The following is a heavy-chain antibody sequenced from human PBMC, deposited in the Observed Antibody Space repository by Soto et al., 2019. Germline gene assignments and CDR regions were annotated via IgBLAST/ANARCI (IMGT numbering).Heavy chain of an antibody. CDR2: IYSGGST. CDR1: GFSLTANY. J-gene: IGHJ4*02. CDR3: HGYGY. D-gene: IGHD5-12*01. V-gene: IGHV3-53*01. Sequence: EVPVVESGGGLIQPGGSLRLSCEVSGFSLTANYMSWVRQAPGKGLEWVSVIYSGGSTYYIDSVKGRFSISRDISKNTLYLQMNSLRAEDTAVYYCHGYGYWGQGTLVTVSS.